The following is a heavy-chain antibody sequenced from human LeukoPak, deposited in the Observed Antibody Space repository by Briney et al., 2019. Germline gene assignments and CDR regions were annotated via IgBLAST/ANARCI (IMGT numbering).Heavy chain of an antibody. CDR1: GGSISSYC. CDR3: ARAGGYYSYYYGMDV. Sequence: SETLSLTCTVSGGSISSYCWSWIRQPPGKGLEWIGYIYYSGSTNYNPSLKSRVTISVDTSKNQFSLKLSSVTAADTAVYCCARAGGYYSYYYGMDVWGQGTTVTVSS. V-gene: IGHV4-59*01. J-gene: IGHJ6*02. CDR2: IYYSGST. D-gene: IGHD3-10*01.